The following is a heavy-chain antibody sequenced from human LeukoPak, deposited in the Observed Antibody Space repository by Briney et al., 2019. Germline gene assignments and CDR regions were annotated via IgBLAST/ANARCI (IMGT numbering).Heavy chain of an antibody. CDR1: GGSISSYY. D-gene: IGHD3-10*01. V-gene: IGHV4-59*01. J-gene: IGHJ6*02. CDR3: ASRSGRNYYGMDV. Sequence: SETLSLTCTVSGGSISSYYWNWIRQPPGKALQWLGYAYYSGSTNYNPSLKTRLTISVDTSKAQFSLTLSSVTAADTAIYYCASRSGRNYYGMDVWGQGTTVIVSS. CDR2: AYYSGST.